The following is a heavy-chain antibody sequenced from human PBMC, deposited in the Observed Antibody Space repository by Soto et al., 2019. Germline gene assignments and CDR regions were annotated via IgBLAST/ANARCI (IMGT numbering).Heavy chain of an antibody. CDR3: ARQASYWHGGGGWLDP. Sequence: EVQLVESGGGSVQPGGSLGLSCAASGFTFSASDMHWVRQTTGGGLEWVAAIGTLHDTYYPDSVKGRFTISRDNARNSLNLQINSPRAGDTGVYYCARQASYWHGGGGWLDPWGQGTLVTVSS. CDR2: IGTLHDT. J-gene: IGHJ5*02. V-gene: IGHV3-13*01. CDR1: GFTFSASD. D-gene: IGHD2-8*02.